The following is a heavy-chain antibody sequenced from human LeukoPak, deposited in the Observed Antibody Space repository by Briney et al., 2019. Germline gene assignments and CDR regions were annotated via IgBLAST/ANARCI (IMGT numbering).Heavy chain of an antibody. CDR3: ARDLRSGYYPGGAFDI. Sequence: SETLSLTCTVSGGSISSYYWSWIRQSAGKGLEWIGRLHTSGKTNYSPSLKSRVTMSVDTSKNQFSLKLSSVTAADTAVYYCARDLRSGYYPGGAFDIWGQGTKVTVSS. CDR1: GGSISSYY. D-gene: IGHD3-3*01. J-gene: IGHJ3*02. CDR2: LHTSGKT. V-gene: IGHV4-4*07.